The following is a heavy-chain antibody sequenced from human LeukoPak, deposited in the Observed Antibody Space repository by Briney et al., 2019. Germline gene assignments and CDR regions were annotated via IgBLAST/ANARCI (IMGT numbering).Heavy chain of an antibody. J-gene: IGHJ1*01. CDR1: GYTFTSYY. CDR3: ARPLLGYCGGDCSYFQH. V-gene: IGHV1-46*01. CDR2: INPSGGST. Sequence: GASVKVSCKASGYTFTSYYMHWVRQAPGQGLEWMGIINPSGGSTSYAQKFQGRVTMTRDTSTSTVYMELSSLRSEDTAVYYCARPLLGYCGGDCSYFQHWGQGTLVTVSS. D-gene: IGHD2-21*02.